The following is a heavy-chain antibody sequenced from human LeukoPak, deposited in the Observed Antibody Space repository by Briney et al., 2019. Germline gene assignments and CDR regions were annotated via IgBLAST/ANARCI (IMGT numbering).Heavy chain of an antibody. V-gene: IGHV1-18*01. CDR3: ARVSAYYYGSGSYYIYFDY. CDR1: GYTFTSYG. CDR2: ISAYNGNT. J-gene: IGHJ4*02. D-gene: IGHD3-10*01. Sequence: WASVKVSCKASGYTFTSYGIDWVRQAPGQGLEWMGWISAYNGNTNYAQKLQGRVTMTTDTSTSTAYMELRSLRSDDTAVYYCARVSAYYYGSGSYYIYFDYWGQGTLVTVSS.